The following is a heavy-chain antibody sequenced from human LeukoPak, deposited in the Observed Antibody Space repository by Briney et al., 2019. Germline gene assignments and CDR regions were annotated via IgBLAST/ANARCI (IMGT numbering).Heavy chain of an antibody. D-gene: IGHD3-22*01. J-gene: IGHJ4*02. V-gene: IGHV3-30*02. Sequence: GGSLRLSCAAPGFSFCTYGMHWVRQAPGKGLEWVAFIRYDGNNEQYRVSVKGRFTISRDDSKNTLYLQMSSLRAEDTAVYYCAKCKRESSGYYSFDYWGQGTLVTVSS. CDR1: GFSFCTYG. CDR2: IRYDGNNE. CDR3: AKCKRESSGYYSFDY.